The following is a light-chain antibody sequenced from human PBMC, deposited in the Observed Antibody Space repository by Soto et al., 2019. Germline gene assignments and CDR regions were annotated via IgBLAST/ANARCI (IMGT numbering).Light chain of an antibody. V-gene: IGKV3-20*01. Sequence: QSPGTLSLSPGERAILSCRASQTISSNYLAWYQQKPGQAPRLLIYDASSRPTGIPVRFSGSGSGTDFTLTISRLEPEDFAVYYCQQYGSSPWTFGLGTKVEIK. J-gene: IGKJ1*01. CDR1: QTISSNY. CDR2: DAS. CDR3: QQYGSSPWT.